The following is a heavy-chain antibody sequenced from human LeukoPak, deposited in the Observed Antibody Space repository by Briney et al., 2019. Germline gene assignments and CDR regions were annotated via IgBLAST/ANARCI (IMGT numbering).Heavy chain of an antibody. Sequence: GRSLRLSWAASGFTFSSYGMHWVGQAPGKGLEGVAVISYDGSNKYYADSVKGRFTISRDNSKNTRYLQMNSLRAKDTAVYYCAKGAYSSRWYWAVGSPEFDYWGQGTLVTVSS. J-gene: IGHJ4*02. CDR3: AKGAYSSRWYWAVGSPEFDY. V-gene: IGHV3-30*18. CDR1: GFTFSSYG. D-gene: IGHD6-13*01. CDR2: ISYDGSNK.